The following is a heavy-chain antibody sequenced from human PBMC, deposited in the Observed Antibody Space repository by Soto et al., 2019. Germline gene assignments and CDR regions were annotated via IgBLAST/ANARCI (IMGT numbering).Heavy chain of an antibody. D-gene: IGHD1-1*01. Sequence: ASVKVSCKASGYTFTSYGISWVRQAPGQGLEWIGWISAYNGNTNYAQKLQGRVTMTTDTSTSTAYMELRSLRSDDTAVYYCARDKGGWNDRWFDPWGQGTLVTVSS. V-gene: IGHV1-18*01. CDR1: GYTFTSYG. J-gene: IGHJ5*02. CDR2: ISAYNGNT. CDR3: ARDKGGWNDRWFDP.